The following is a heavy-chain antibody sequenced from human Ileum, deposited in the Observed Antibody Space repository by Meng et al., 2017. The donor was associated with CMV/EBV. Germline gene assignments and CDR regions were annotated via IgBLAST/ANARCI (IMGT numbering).Heavy chain of an antibody. V-gene: IGHV4-38-2*01. CDR1: GYSISSYYY. CDR3: ARNPRRNDVFHFDS. CDR2: IHYSLGA. J-gene: IGHJ4*02. D-gene: IGHD3/OR15-3a*01. Sequence: GSLRLSCSVSGYSISSYYYWGWIRQPPGKGLEWIASIHYSLGAFYNPSLRSRVTISLDMSKNQFSLKLTSLSAADTAVYYCARNPRRNDVFHFDSWGQGTLVTVSS.